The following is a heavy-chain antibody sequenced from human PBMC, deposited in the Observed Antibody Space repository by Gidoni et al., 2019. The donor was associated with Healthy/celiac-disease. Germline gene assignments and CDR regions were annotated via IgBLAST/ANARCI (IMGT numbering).Heavy chain of an antibody. CDR3: ARGRGWNHSNWFDP. Sequence: QVQLQQWGAGLLKPSETLSLTCAVYGGSFSGYYWSWIRQPPGKGLEWIGEINHSGSTNYNPSLESRVTISVDTSKNQCSLKLSSVTAADTAVYYCARGRGWNHSNWFDPWGQGTLVTVSS. D-gene: IGHD6-19*01. CDR1: GGSFSGYY. CDR2: INHSGST. J-gene: IGHJ5*02. V-gene: IGHV4-34*01.